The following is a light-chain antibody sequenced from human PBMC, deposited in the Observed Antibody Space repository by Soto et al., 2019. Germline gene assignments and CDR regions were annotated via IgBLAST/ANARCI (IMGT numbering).Light chain of an antibody. Sequence: EIVLAQSPGTLSLSPGERATLSCRASQSVTNSFLAWYQQKPGQAPRPPIYGASRRATGIPDRFTGSGSGTDFTLTISRLEPEDFAVYYCQQYVSSPWAFGPGTKVEI. CDR2: GAS. CDR3: QQYVSSPWA. CDR1: QSVTNSF. V-gene: IGKV3-20*01. J-gene: IGKJ1*01.